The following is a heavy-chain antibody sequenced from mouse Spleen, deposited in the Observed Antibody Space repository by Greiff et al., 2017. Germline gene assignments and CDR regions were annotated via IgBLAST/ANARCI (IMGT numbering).Heavy chain of an antibody. D-gene: IGHD2-14*01. V-gene: IGHV3-6*02. CDR1: GYSITSGYY. Sequence: EVKLMESGPGLVKPSQSLSLTCSVTGYSITSGYYWNWIRQFPGNKLEWMGYISYDGSNNYNPSLKNRISITRDTSKNQFFLKLNSVTTEDTATYYCARDPRIGAFDYWGQGTTLTVSS. CDR2: ISYDGSN. J-gene: IGHJ2*01. CDR3: ARDPRIGAFDY.